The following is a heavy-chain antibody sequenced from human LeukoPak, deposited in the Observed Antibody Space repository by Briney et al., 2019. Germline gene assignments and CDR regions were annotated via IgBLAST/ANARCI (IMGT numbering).Heavy chain of an antibody. CDR3: TTERATTVYYWYFGL. Sequence: GGSLRLSCAASAFTFDDYGMSWVRQAPGKGLERVGRIKCKADGGTIDYAAPVKGRFTISRDDSKNTLYLQMNSLQTDDTAVYYCTTERATTVYYWYFGLWGRGTLVTVSS. CDR1: AFTFDDYG. D-gene: IGHD1-1*01. V-gene: IGHV3-15*01. CDR2: IKCKADGGTI. J-gene: IGHJ2*01.